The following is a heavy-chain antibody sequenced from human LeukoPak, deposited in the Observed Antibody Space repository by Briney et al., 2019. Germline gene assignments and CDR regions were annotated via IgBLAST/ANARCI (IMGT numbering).Heavy chain of an antibody. CDR2: IYYSGST. Sequence: SETLSLTCTVSGGSISSSSYYWGWIRQPPGKGLEWIGSIYYSGSTYYNPSLKSRVTISVDTSKNQFSLKLSSVTAADTAVYYCAGHISYGDSSGDWFDPWGQGTLVTVSS. CDR3: AGHISYGDSSGDWFDP. J-gene: IGHJ5*02. D-gene: IGHD4-17*01. CDR1: GGSISSSSYY. V-gene: IGHV4-39*07.